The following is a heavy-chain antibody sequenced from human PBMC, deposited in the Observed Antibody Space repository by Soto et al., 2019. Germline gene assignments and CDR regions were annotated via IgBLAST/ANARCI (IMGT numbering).Heavy chain of an antibody. Sequence: PGGSLRLSCAASGFTFNSYAMSWVRQAPGKGLEWVGRIKSKFDGETIDYAAPVKGRFTISRDDSKNIVYLQMNSLNTEDTAVYYCATGLLRYYAYWGHGTLVTVSS. CDR1: GFTFNSYA. J-gene: IGHJ4*01. D-gene: IGHD3-9*01. CDR2: IKSKFDGETI. CDR3: ATGLLRYYAY. V-gene: IGHV3-15*01.